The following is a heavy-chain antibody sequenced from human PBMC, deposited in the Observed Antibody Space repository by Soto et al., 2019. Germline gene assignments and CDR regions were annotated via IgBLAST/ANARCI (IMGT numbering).Heavy chain of an antibody. Sequence: DVQLLESGGGLVQPGGSLSLACEASGLTFSDHGMSWVRQAPGKGLEWVSAISGSVGSTYYANSVKGRFTISRDNSKNTLFLQMSSLRDEDTAVYYCAKDRTIAARNYDAWGQGALVTVSS. CDR3: AKDRTIAARNYDA. CDR2: ISGSVGST. V-gene: IGHV3-23*01. D-gene: IGHD6-6*01. J-gene: IGHJ5*02. CDR1: GLTFSDHG.